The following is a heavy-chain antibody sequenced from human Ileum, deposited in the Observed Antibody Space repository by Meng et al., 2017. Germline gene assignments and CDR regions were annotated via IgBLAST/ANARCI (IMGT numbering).Heavy chain of an antibody. CDR2: AST. Sequence: GAGPGLVSPSETLCLMCAVSGGSVSSSGYQWGWIRQPPGKGLEWIGYASTNYNPSLKSRVTISVDTSKNQFSLKLTSVTAADTAVYYCARDHWGSLDYWGQGVLVTVSS. D-gene: IGHD7-27*01. CDR3: ARDHWGSLDY. V-gene: IGHV4-61*08. CDR1: GGSVSSSGYQ. J-gene: IGHJ4*02.